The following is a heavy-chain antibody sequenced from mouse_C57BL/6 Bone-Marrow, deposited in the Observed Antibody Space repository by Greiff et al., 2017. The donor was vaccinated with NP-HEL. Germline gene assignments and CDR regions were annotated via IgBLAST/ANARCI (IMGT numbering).Heavy chain of an antibody. CDR3: ARVYYGSLAY. J-gene: IGHJ3*01. CDR2: ISDGGSYT. V-gene: IGHV5-4*01. D-gene: IGHD1-1*01. CDR1: GFTFSSYA. Sequence: DVHLVESGGGLVKPGGSLKLSCAASGFTFSSYAMSWVRQTPEKRLEWVATISDGGSYTYYPDNVKGRFTISRDNAKNNLYLQMSHLKSEDTAMYYCARVYYGSLAYWGQGTLVTVSA.